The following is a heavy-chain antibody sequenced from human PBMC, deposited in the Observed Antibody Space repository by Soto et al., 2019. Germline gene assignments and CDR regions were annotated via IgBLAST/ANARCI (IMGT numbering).Heavy chain of an antibody. CDR1: GFTFSYYT. CDR2: ISNSGDTI. CDR3: ADPVPAPTHDGYYDMDV. Sequence: EVQLLESGGGLVQPGGSLRLSCVASGFTFSYYTMSWVRQAPGKGLEWVSGISNSGDTIYYADSVKGRFTISRDNFTSPMYMQMNSLRADDPAVYDCADPVPAPTHDGYYDMDVWGQGTTVTVSS. J-gene: IGHJ6*02. V-gene: IGHV3-23*01. D-gene: IGHD2-2*01.